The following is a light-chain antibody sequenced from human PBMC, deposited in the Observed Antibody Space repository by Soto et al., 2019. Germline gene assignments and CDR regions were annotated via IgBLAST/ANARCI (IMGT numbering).Light chain of an antibody. J-gene: IGKJ1*01. CDR3: QQYGASPET. Sequence: EIVLTQSPGTLSLSAGERATLSGRASQSVSSAYLAWYQQKPGQAPRLLIYNVSRRATGIPDRFSGSGSGTDFTLTVSRLEPEDFAVYYCQQYGASPETFGQGTTVDI. CDR1: QSVSSAY. CDR2: NVS. V-gene: IGKV3-20*01.